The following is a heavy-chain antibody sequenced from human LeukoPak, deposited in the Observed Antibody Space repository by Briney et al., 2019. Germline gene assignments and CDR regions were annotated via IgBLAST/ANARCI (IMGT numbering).Heavy chain of an antibody. CDR1: GGTFSSYA. D-gene: IGHD5-24*01. CDR3: ARVGGYNVYYYYYMDV. J-gene: IGHJ6*03. CDR2: IIPIFGTA. V-gene: IGHV1-69*13. Sequence: SVKVSCKASGGTFSSYAISWVRQAPGQGLEWMGGIIPIFGTANYAQKFQGRVTITADESTSTAYMELSSLRSEDTAVYYCARVGGYNVYYYYYMDVWGKGTTVTVSS.